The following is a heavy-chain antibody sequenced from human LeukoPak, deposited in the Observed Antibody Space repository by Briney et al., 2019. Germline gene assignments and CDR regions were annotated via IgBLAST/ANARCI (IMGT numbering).Heavy chain of an antibody. V-gene: IGHV4-34*01. CDR1: GGSFSGYY. Sequence: SETLSLTCAVYGGSFSGYYWSWIRQPPGKGLEWIGEINHSGSTNYNPSLKSRVTISVDTSKNQFSLKLSSVTAADTAVYYCARLTGYSSESWFDPWGKGILVTVSS. D-gene: IGHD3-9*01. J-gene: IGHJ5*02. CDR2: INHSGST. CDR3: ARLTGYSSESWFDP.